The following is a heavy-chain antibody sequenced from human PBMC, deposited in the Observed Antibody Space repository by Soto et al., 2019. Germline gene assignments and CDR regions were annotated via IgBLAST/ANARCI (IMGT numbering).Heavy chain of an antibody. V-gene: IGHV3-30-3*02. CDR2: ISYDGNRI. J-gene: IGHJ5*02. CDR3: ARGLVVTAKGWFDL. D-gene: IGHD2-21*02. Sequence: QQQLVESGGGVVQRGESLRLSCAASGFTFSSYSMNWVSQSPGKGLEWVAVISYDGNRIYYADSVKGRFTISRDNAKNTMFLQMSGLRPEDTAVYYCARGLVVTAKGWFDLWGQGTQVTVSS. CDR1: GFTFSSYS.